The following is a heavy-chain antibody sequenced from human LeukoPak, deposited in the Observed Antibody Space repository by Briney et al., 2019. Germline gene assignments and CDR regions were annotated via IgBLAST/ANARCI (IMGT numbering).Heavy chain of an antibody. D-gene: IGHD3-16*02. CDR1: GYTFTSYG. Sequence: GASVKVSCKASGYTFTSYGISWVRQAPGQGLEWLGWTSPYGGNTNYAQKLQGRVTMTTDTSTSTAYMELRSLRSDDTAVYYCARDSLGDYVWGSYRHDFDYWGQGTLVTVSS. V-gene: IGHV1-18*01. J-gene: IGHJ4*02. CDR3: ARDSLGDYVWGSYRHDFDY. CDR2: TSPYGGNT.